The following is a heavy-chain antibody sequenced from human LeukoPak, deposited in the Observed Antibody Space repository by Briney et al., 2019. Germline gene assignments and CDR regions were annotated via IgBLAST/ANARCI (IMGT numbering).Heavy chain of an antibody. D-gene: IGHD1-7*01. CDR3: ARDYTLTVGTTSYFQH. CDR1: GYTFTSYA. J-gene: IGHJ1*01. V-gene: IGHV7-4-1*01. Sequence: GASVKVSCKASGYTFTSYAMNWVRQAPGQGLEWMGWINTDTGNPTYAQGFTGRFVFSLDTSVSTAYLQIRSLKAEDSAVYYCARDYTLTVGTTSYFQHWGQGTRVTVSS. CDR2: INTDTGNP.